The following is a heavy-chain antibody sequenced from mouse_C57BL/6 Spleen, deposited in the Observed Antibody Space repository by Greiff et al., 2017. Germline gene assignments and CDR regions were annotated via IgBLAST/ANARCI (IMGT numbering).Heavy chain of an antibody. D-gene: IGHD1-1*01. Sequence: EVHLVESGGGLVQPGGSLSLSCAASGFTFTDYYMSWVCQPPGKALEWLGFIRNKANGYTTEYSASVKGRFTISRDNSQSILYLQMNALRAEDSATYYCASSYYYGSSPLAMDYWGQGTSVTVSS. CDR2: IRNKANGYTT. V-gene: IGHV7-3*01. CDR3: ASSYYYGSSPLAMDY. CDR1: GFTFTDYY. J-gene: IGHJ4*01.